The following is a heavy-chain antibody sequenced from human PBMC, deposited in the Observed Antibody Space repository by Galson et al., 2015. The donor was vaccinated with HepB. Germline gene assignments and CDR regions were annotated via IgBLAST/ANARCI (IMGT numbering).Heavy chain of an antibody. D-gene: IGHD1-26*01. J-gene: IGHJ4*02. V-gene: IGHV3-48*02. CDR1: GFTFSSYT. CDR2: ISSSSSTI. CDR3: ARIGSSRWELPHNFDY. Sequence: SLRLSCAASGFTFSSYTMNWVRQAPGKGLEWVSYISSSSSTIYYADSVKGRFTISRDNAKNSLYLQMNSLRDEDTAVYYCARIGSSRWELPHNFDYWGQGTLVTVSS.